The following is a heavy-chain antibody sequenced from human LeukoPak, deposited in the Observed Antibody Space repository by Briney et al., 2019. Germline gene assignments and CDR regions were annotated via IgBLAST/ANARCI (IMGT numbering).Heavy chain of an antibody. Sequence: GGSLRLSCAASGFTFSSYSIHWVRQAPGKGLEWVAMISYDGSNKFYTDSVKGRFTISRDNSRNTVYLQMNSLRAEDTAVYYCAKSPPPTYYYDSSGYYHPPTLFDYWGQGTLVTVSS. V-gene: IGHV3-30-3*02. D-gene: IGHD3-22*01. J-gene: IGHJ4*02. CDR1: GFTFSSYS. CDR3: AKSPPPTYYYDSSGYYHPPTLFDY. CDR2: ISYDGSNK.